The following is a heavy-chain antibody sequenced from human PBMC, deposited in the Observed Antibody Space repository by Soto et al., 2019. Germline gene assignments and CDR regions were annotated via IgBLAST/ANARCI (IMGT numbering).Heavy chain of an antibody. CDR1: GGSISSYY. CDR3: ARAAGKQQLVRL. V-gene: IGHV4-59*12. J-gene: IGHJ4*02. D-gene: IGHD6-13*01. CDR2: IYHSGST. Sequence: SETLSLTCTVSGGSISSYYWSWIRQPPGKGLEWIGEIYHSGSTNYNPSLKSRVTISVDKSKNQFSLKLSSVTAADTAVYYCARAAGKQQLVRLWGQGTLVTVSS.